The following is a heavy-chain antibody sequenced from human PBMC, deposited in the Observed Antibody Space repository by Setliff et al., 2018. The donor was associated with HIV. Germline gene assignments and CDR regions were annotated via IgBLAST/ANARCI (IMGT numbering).Heavy chain of an antibody. V-gene: IGHV4-34*01. J-gene: IGHJ4*02. CDR2: INHSGST. CDR1: GGSFSGYY. Sequence: PSETLSLTCAVYGGSFSGYYWSWIRQPPGKGLEWIGEINHSGSTNYNPSPKSRVTISVDTSKNQFSLELGSVTAADTAVYYCARGGRDFYDSSGYYWNYWGQGTLVTVSS. D-gene: IGHD3-22*01. CDR3: ARGGRDFYDSSGYYWNY.